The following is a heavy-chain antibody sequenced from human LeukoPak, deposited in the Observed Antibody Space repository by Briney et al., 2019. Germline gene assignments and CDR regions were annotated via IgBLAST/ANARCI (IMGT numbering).Heavy chain of an antibody. CDR3: ARDGGFGFLAAFDI. J-gene: IGHJ3*02. Sequence: GGSLRLSCAASGFTFSSYSMNWVRQAPGKGLEWISYISGSGSVSYYEDSVKGRFTVSRDNAKNSLYLQMNSLRDEDTALYYCARDGGFGFLAAFDIWGQGTMVTVSS. V-gene: IGHV3-48*02. CDR1: GFTFSSYS. CDR2: ISGSGSVS. D-gene: IGHD3-10*01.